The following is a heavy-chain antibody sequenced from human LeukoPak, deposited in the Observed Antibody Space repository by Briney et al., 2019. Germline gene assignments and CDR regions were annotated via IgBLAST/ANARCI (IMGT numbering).Heavy chain of an antibody. CDR3: ARERGTLGCSSTSCPAEYFQH. CDR2: IYYSGST. D-gene: IGHD2-2*01. Sequence: SETLSLTCTVSGGSISSGDYYWSWIRQPPGKGLEWIGYIYYSGSTYYNPSLKSRVTISVDRSKNQFSLKLSSVTAADTAVYYCARERGTLGCSSTSCPAEYFQHWGQGTLVTVSS. CDR1: GGSISSGDYY. V-gene: IGHV4-30-4*01. J-gene: IGHJ1*01.